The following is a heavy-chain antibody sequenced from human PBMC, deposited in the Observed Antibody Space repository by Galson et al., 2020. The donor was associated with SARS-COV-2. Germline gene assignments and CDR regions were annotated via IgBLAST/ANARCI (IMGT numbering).Heavy chain of an antibody. V-gene: IGHV1-18*01. Sequence: ASVKVSCKASGYTFTSYGISWVRQAPGHGLEWTGWISAYNGNTNYEQKLQGRVTMTTDTSTSTAYMELRSLRSDDPAVYYCARGTFYDSSGYYYAFDIWGQGTMVTVSS. J-gene: IGHJ3*02. D-gene: IGHD3-22*01. CDR2: ISAYNGNT. CDR1: GYTFTSYG. CDR3: ARGTFYDSSGYYYAFDI.